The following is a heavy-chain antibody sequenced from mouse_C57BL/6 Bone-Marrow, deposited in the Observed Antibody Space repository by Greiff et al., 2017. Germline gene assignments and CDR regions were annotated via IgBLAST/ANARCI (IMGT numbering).Heavy chain of an antibody. Sequence: QVQLQQPGAELVMPGASVKLSCKASGYTFTSYWMHWVKQRPGQGLEWIGEIDPSDSYTNYNQKFKGKSTLTVDKSSSTVYMELSRLTSEDSAVYFCARHGPLLWYLDYWGQGTTLTVSS. J-gene: IGHJ2*01. CDR2: IDPSDSYT. CDR3: ARHGPLLWYLDY. D-gene: IGHD2-1*01. V-gene: IGHV1-69*01. CDR1: GYTFTSYW.